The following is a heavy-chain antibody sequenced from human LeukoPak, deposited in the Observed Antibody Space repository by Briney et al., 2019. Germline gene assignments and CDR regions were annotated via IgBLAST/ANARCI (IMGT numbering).Heavy chain of an antibody. D-gene: IGHD3-10*01. V-gene: IGHV1-2*02. CDR1: GYTFTGYY. CDR3: ARFGSPEEYYYGSGSPYYYYMDV. J-gene: IGHJ6*03. CDR2: INPNSGGT. Sequence: ASVKVSCKASGYTFTGYYMHWVRQAPGQGLEWMGWINPNSGGTNYAQKFQGRVTITTDESTSTAYMELSSLRSEDTAVYYCARFGSPEEYYYGSGSPYYYYMDVWGKGTTVTVSS.